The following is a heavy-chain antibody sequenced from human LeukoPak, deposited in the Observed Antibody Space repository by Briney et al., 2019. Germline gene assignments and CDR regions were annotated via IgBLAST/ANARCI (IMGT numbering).Heavy chain of an antibody. CDR2: IYTSGST. V-gene: IGHV4-4*07. CDR3: ARRDPNWYFDL. CDR1: GGSISSYY. Sequence: PSETLSLTCTVSGGSISSYYWSWIRQPAGKGLEWIGRIYTSGSTDYNPSLKSRVTISVDKSKNQFSLKLTSVTAADTAVYYCARRDPNWYFDLWGRGTLVTVS. J-gene: IGHJ2*01.